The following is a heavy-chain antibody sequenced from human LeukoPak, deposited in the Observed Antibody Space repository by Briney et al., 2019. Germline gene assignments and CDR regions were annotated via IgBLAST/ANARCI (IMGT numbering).Heavy chain of an antibody. J-gene: IGHJ4*02. V-gene: IGHV3-74*01. CDR1: GFTFSSYW. CDR3: ARVPSTQWLVYYFDY. D-gene: IGHD6-19*01. CDR2: INSDGSSI. Sequence: GGSLRLSCAASGFTFSSYWMHWVRQAPGKGLVWVSRINSDGSSITYADSVKGRFTISRDNAKNTLYLQMNSLRAENTAVYYCARVPSTQWLVYYFDYWGQGTLVTVSS.